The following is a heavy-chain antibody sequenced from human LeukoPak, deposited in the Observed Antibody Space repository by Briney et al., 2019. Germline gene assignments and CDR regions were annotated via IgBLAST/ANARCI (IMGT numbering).Heavy chain of an antibody. CDR3: TTERNWELLRPYGLDI. CDR2: IRTKIEGGTT. D-gene: IGHD1-26*01. CDR1: GFNFNYVW. J-gene: IGHJ6*02. Sequence: GGSLRLSCAASGFNFNYVWMDWVRQAPGKGLEWVGRIRTKIEGGTTDYAAPVKGRFTISRDDSKKTLYLHMNRLKTEDSAVYYCTTERNWELLRPYGLDIWGRGTPVTVSS. V-gene: IGHV3-15*01.